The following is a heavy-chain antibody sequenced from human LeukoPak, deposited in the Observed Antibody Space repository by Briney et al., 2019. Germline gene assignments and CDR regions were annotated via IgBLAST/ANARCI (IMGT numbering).Heavy chain of an antibody. J-gene: IGHJ4*02. Sequence: GGSLRLSCAASGFTFSSYWMHWVRQAPGKGLVWVSRINTDGRSTSYADSVKGRFTISRDNAKNTLYLQMNSLRAEDTAVYYCAREAAAGTDFDYWGQGTLVTVSS. CDR1: GFTFSSYW. CDR2: INTDGRST. V-gene: IGHV3-74*01. CDR3: AREAAAGTDFDY. D-gene: IGHD6-13*01.